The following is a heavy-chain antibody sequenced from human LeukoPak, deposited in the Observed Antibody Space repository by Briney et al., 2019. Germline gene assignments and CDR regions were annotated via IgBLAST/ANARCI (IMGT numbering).Heavy chain of an antibody. CDR2: IKQDGSEK. CDR3: ASGEQWLEEGGGYFDY. Sequence: PGGSLRLSCAASGFTFSSYWMSWVRQAPGKGLEWVANIKQDGSEKYYVDSVKGRFTISRDNAKNSLYLQMNSLRAEDTAVYYCASGEQWLEEGGGYFDYWGQGTLVTVPS. J-gene: IGHJ4*02. CDR1: GFTFSSYW. D-gene: IGHD6-19*01. V-gene: IGHV3-7*01.